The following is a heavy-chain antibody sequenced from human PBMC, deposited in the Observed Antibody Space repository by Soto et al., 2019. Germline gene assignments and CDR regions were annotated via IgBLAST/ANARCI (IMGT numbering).Heavy chain of an antibody. D-gene: IGHD3-3*01. V-gene: IGHV4-34*01. J-gene: IGHJ5*02. CDR2: INHSGST. CDR1: GGSFSGYY. Sequence: PSETLSLTCAVYGGSFSGYYWSWIRQPPGKGLEWIGEINHSGSTNYNPSLKSRVTISVDTSKNQFSLKLSSVTAAETAVYYCARVAAYYDFWSGRYPSWFDPWGQGTLVTVSS. CDR3: ARVAAYYDFWSGRYPSWFDP.